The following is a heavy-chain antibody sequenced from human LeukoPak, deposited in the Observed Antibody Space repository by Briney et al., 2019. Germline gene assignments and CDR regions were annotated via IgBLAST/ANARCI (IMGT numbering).Heavy chain of an antibody. V-gene: IGHV1-69*06. D-gene: IGHD5-18*01. J-gene: IGHJ4*02. CDR3: ARVRKDTSMVFDY. CDR2: IIHIFGTA. CDR1: GGTFSSYA. Sequence: SVKVFCKASGGTFSSYAISWVRQAPGQGLEWMGGIIHIFGTANYAQKFQGRVTITADKSTSTAYMELSSLRSEDTAVYYCARVRKDTSMVFDYWGQGTLVTVSS.